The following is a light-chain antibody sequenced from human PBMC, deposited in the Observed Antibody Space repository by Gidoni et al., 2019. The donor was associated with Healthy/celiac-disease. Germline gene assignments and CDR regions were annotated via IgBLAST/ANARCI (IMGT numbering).Light chain of an antibody. J-gene: IGKJ1*01. V-gene: IGKV3-11*01. Sequence: ERGLTQPPATLSLSPGERATLSCRASQSVSSYLAWYQQKPGQAPRLLIYDASNRATGIPARFSGSGSGTDFTLPISSLEPEDFAVYYCQQRSNWPWTFGQGTKVEI. CDR2: DAS. CDR1: QSVSSY. CDR3: QQRSNWPWT.